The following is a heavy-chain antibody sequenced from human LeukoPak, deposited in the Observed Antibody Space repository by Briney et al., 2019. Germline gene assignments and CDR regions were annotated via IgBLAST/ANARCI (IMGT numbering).Heavy chain of an antibody. D-gene: IGHD3-10*01. CDR1: GGSFSGYY. J-gene: IGHJ4*02. Sequence: SETLSLTCAVYGGSFSGYYWSWIRQPPGKGLEWIGEINRSGSTNYNPFLKSRVTISVDTSKNQFSLKLSSVTAADTAVYYCARAYPNYYGSGSYYNPEYYFDYWGQGTLVTVSS. CDR2: INRSGST. CDR3: ARAYPNYYGSGSYYNPEYYFDY. V-gene: IGHV4-34*01.